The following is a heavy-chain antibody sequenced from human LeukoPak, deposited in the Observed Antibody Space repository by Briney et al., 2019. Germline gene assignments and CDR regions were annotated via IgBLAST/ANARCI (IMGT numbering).Heavy chain of an antibody. CDR2: IYSGGST. D-gene: IGHD1-26*01. CDR1: GFTVSSNY. V-gene: IGHV3-53*01. J-gene: IGHJ4*02. CDR3: AKDQTWAPFDY. Sequence: GGSLRLSCAASGFTVSSNYMSWVRQAPGKGLEWVSVIYSGGSTYYADSVKGRFTISRDNSKNTLYLQMNSLRAEDTAVYYCAKDQTWAPFDYWGQGTLVTVSS.